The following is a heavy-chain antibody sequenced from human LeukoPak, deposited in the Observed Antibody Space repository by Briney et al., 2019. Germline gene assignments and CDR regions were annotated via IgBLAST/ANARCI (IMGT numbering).Heavy chain of an antibody. V-gene: IGHV3-7*03. CDR3: ARGGSYLSAFDI. J-gene: IGHJ3*02. D-gene: IGHD1-26*01. Sequence: GGSLRLPCTASGFTLSNYWMTWVRQAPGKGLEWVAKIEKDGSEKYYVDSVKGRFTISRDNSKNTLYLQMNSLRAEDTAVYYCARGGSYLSAFDIWGQGTMVTVSS. CDR2: IEKDGSEK. CDR1: GFTLSNYW.